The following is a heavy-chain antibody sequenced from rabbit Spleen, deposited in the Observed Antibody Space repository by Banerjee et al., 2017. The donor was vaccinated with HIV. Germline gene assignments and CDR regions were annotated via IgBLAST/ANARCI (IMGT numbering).Heavy chain of an antibody. CDR1: GVSFSSNY. CDR3: ARDSGSSFSSYGMDL. D-gene: IGHD8-1*01. Sequence: QEQLVESGGGLVRPEGSLKLTCTASGVSFSSNYMCWVRQAPGKGLEWIACIDSGDSGFTYFATWAKGRFTISKTSSTTVTLQMTSLTAADTATYFCARDSGSSFSSYGMDLWGPGTLVTVS. CDR2: IDSGDSGFT. V-gene: IGHV1S45*01. J-gene: IGHJ6*01.